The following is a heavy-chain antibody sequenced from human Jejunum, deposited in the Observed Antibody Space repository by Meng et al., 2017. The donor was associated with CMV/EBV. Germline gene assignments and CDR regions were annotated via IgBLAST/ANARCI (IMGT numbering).Heavy chain of an antibody. CDR2: IRSDESSI. CDR1: FSLSGFL. J-gene: IGHJ3*02. CDR3: AREFMWQDNGWYDAFDI. V-gene: IGHV3-74*01. Sequence: FSLSGFLMHWVRQAPGKGLMWVSRIRSDESSIEYADSVKGRFTISRDNAKNTVYLQMNSLRVEDTAVYYCAREFMWQDNGWYDAFDIWGQGTMVTVSS. D-gene: IGHD6-19*01.